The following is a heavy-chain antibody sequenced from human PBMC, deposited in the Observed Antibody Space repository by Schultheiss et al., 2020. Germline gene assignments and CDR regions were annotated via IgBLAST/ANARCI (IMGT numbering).Heavy chain of an antibody. Sequence: SETLSLTCAVYGGSFRGYYWSWIRQPPGKGLEWIGEINYSGSTNYNPSLKSRVTISVDTSKNQLSLKLSSVTAADTAVYYCARDVVVVPAAMPGDYYYYMDVWGKGTTVTVSS. CDR3: ARDVVVVPAAMPGDYYYYMDV. V-gene: IGHV4-34*01. J-gene: IGHJ6*03. CDR2: INYSGST. CDR1: GGSFRGYY. D-gene: IGHD2-2*01.